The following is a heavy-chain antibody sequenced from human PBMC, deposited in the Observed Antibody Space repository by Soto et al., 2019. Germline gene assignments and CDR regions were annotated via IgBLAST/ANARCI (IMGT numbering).Heavy chain of an antibody. CDR2: IYYSGTT. V-gene: IGHV4-39*01. Sequence: PSETLSLTCTVSGGSISTSNYYWGWVRQPPGKGLDWIGNIYYSGTTYYNPSLKSRVTISVDTSKNQFSLKLNSVTAEDTAVYYCATFVVPASRHTDFEFWGQGTLGTV. CDR1: GGSISTSNYY. CDR3: ATFVVPASRHTDFEF. D-gene: IGHD2-21*02. J-gene: IGHJ4*02.